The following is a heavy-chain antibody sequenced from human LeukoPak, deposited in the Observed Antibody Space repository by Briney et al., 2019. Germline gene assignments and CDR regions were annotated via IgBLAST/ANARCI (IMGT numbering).Heavy chain of an antibody. CDR2: ISSNGGST. D-gene: IGHD3-10*01. J-gene: IGHJ4*02. V-gene: IGHV3-64*04. Sequence: GGSLRLSCSASGFTFSSYAMHWVRQAPGKGLEYVSAISSNGGSTYYADSVRGKFTISRDNSKNTLYLQMNSLRAEDTAVYYRASILRSSSGYYFDYWGQGTLVTVSS. CDR1: GFTFSSYA. CDR3: ASILRSSSGYYFDY.